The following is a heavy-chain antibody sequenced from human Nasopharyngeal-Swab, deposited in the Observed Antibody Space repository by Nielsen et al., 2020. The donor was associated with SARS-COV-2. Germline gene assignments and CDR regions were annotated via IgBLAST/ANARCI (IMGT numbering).Heavy chain of an antibody. CDR1: GFTFSSYG. J-gene: IGHJ6*02. CDR3: ARDQWPRYDILTGWNGMDV. Sequence: GGSLRLSCTATGFTFSSYGMHWVRQAPGKGLEWVATISYEGRIKYYGDSVEGRFTISRDNSKNTLYLEINRLRPEDTAIYSCARDQWPRYDILTGWNGMDVWGQGTTVIVSS. D-gene: IGHD3-9*01. CDR2: ISYEGRIK. V-gene: IGHV3-30*03.